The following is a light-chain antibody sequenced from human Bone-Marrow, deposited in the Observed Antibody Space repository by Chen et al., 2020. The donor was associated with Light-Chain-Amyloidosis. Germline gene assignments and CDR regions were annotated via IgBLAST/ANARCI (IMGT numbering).Light chain of an antibody. Sequence: DIVMTQSPVSLAVSLGERATINCKSSQSVYGADNRNYLAWYQQKPGQPLKVLFYWASTRESGVPDRFSCSGSGTDFTLTISSLQAEDVAVYYCQQYFSLPITVGQGTRLESK. V-gene: IGKV4-1*01. J-gene: IGKJ5*01. CDR1: QSVYGADNRNY. CDR2: WAS. CDR3: QQYFSLPIT.